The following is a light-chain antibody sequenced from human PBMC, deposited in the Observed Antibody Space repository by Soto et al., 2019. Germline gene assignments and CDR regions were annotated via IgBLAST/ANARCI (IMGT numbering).Light chain of an antibody. Sequence: DIQMTQSPSTLSASVGDRVTITCRASQSISSWLAWYQQKPGKAPKLLIYDVSRLESGVPSRFSGSGSGTEFTLTISSLQPDDFATYYCQQYNSYSWTVGQGTKVDIK. CDR1: QSISSW. CDR2: DVS. V-gene: IGKV1-5*01. J-gene: IGKJ1*01. CDR3: QQYNSYSWT.